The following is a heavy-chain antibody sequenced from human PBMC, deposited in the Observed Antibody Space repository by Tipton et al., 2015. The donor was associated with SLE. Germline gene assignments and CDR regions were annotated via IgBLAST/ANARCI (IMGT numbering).Heavy chain of an antibody. CDR1: GGSISSTSYY. Sequence: TLSLTCTVSGGSISSTSYYWDWIRQPPGKGLEWIGSIYYSGSTYYNPSLKSRVTISVDTSKNQFSLKLSSVTAADTAVYYCARSYGVIAAPFDYWGQGTLVTVSS. CDR3: ARSYGVIAAPFDY. J-gene: IGHJ4*02. V-gene: IGHV4-39*01. CDR2: IYYSGST. D-gene: IGHD2-21*01.